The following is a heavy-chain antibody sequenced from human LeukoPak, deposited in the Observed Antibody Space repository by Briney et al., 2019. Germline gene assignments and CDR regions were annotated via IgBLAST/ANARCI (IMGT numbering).Heavy chain of an antibody. CDR2: INPSGGST. V-gene: IGHV1-46*01. J-gene: IGHJ3*02. D-gene: IGHD3-16*01. CDR1: GNTFSSYY. Sequence: ASAKVSCKASGNTFSSYYLHWVRQAPGQGLEWMGIINPSGGSTTYAQRFKGRVTMTRDTSTARDTSTSTVYMELSRLRPDDTAVYYCASERPRGLAAFAIWGQGTMVTVSS. CDR3: ASERPRGLAAFAI.